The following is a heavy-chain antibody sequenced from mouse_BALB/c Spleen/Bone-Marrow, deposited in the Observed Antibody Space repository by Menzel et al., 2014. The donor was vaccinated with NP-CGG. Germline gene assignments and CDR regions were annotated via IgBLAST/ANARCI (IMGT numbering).Heavy chain of an antibody. J-gene: IGHJ4*01. Sequence: VKLQESGPELVKPGTSMNISCKASGYTFTNFCLHWVKQRPGQGLQWIGWIYPGNISTKYNEKFKGKATLTADKSSSTAYMQFNSLTSEDSAVYFCAREGGTNNTMDYWGQGTSVTVSS. CDR1: GYTFTNFC. CDR3: AREGGTNNTMDY. CDR2: IYPGNIST. D-gene: IGHD3-3*01. V-gene: IGHV1S56*01.